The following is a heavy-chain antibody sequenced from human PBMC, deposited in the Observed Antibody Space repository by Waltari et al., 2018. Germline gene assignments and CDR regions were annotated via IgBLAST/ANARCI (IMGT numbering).Heavy chain of an antibody. CDR2: ISYDGSNK. CDR3: ARSALAD. V-gene: IGHV3-30-3*01. J-gene: IGHJ4*02. Sequence: QVQLVESGGGVVQPGRSLRLSCAASGFTLSSYAMHWVRQAPGKGLEWVAVISYDGSNKYYADSVKGRFTISRDNSKNTLYLQMNSLRAEDTAVYYCARSALADWGQGTLVTVSS. CDR1: GFTLSSYA.